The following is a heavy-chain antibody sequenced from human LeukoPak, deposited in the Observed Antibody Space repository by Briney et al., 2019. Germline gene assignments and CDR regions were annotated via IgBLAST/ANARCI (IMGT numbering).Heavy chain of an antibody. D-gene: IGHD6-13*01. V-gene: IGHV1-2*02. CDR2: INPNSGGT. Sequence: ASVKVSCKASGYTFTGYYMHWVRQAPGQGLEWMGWINPNSGGTNYAQKFQGRVTMTRDTSISTAYMELSRLRSDDTAVYYCARGRNIAAAGTRWFDPWGQGTLVTVSS. CDR1: GYTFTGYY. CDR3: ARGRNIAAAGTRWFDP. J-gene: IGHJ5*02.